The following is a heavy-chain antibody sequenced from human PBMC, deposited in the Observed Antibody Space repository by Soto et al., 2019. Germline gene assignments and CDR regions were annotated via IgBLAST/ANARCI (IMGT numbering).Heavy chain of an antibody. CDR2: ISGTASRT. V-gene: IGHV3-23*01. Sequence: GVVSRCCAGDGFTRTTTPLSWVRQPPGKGLEWVTTISGTASRTYYVDSVKGRFFISRDNAKNTVTLQMNNLTLDDTAVYYCATSFRYFDNWGQGTRVTVSS. CDR3: ATSFRYFDN. J-gene: IGHJ4*02. D-gene: IGHD3-9*01. CDR1: GFTRTTTP.